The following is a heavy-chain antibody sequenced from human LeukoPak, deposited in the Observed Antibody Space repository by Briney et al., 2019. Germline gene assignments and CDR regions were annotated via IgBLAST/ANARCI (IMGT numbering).Heavy chain of an antibody. Sequence: PGGSLRLSCAASGFTFNNYAMTWVRQAPGKGLEWVSTISGSGGSTYYADSVKGRFTISRDNSKNTLYLEVIRLTPEDSAVYYCAKDDAWLRFGEWSQGTLVTVSS. CDR3: AKDDAWLRFGE. CDR1: GFTFNNYA. J-gene: IGHJ4*02. CDR2: ISGSGGST. D-gene: IGHD5-12*01. V-gene: IGHV3-23*01.